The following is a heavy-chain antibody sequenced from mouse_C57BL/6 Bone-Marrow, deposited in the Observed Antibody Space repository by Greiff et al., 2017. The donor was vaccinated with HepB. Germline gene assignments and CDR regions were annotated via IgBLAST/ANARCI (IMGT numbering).Heavy chain of an antibody. J-gene: IGHJ3*01. CDR1: GYTITSYW. CDR3: ARDSSGLAWFAY. V-gene: IGHV1-55*01. D-gene: IGHD3-2*02. Sequence: QVQLQQPGAELVKPGASVKMSCKASGYTITSYWITWVKQRPGQGLEWIGDIYPGSGSTNYNEKFKSKATLTVDTSSSTAYMQLSSLTSEDSAVYYCARDSSGLAWFAYWGQGTLVTVSA. CDR2: IYPGSGST.